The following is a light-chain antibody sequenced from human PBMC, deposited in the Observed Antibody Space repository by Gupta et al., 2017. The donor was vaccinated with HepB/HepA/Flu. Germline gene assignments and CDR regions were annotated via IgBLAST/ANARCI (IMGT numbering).Light chain of an antibody. Sequence: ELVITHPPATLFVSPRERTTHSCRASQSVKRKLAWYPQRPGQGPRLLFYGASTRATGIPARFSGSGSGTEFTLTISSLQSENFAVYYCQQENDWPYTFGRGTKVENK. CDR3: QQENDWPYT. J-gene: IGKJ2*01. V-gene: IGKV3-15*01. CDR2: GAS. CDR1: QSVKRK.